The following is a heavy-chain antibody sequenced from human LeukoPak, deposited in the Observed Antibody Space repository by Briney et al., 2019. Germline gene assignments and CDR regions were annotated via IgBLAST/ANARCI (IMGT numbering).Heavy chain of an antibody. CDR1: GGSISSHY. CDR3: ARRAGGMYYDYWSGSTIDAFDI. V-gene: IGHV4-59*11. J-gene: IGHJ3*02. Sequence: SETLSLTCTVSGGSISSHYWSWIRQPPGKGLKWIGYIYYSGSTNYNPSLKSRVTISVDTSKNQFSLKLSSVTAADTAVYYCARRAGGMYYDYWSGSTIDAFDIWGQGTMVTVSS. CDR2: IYYSGST. D-gene: IGHD3-3*01.